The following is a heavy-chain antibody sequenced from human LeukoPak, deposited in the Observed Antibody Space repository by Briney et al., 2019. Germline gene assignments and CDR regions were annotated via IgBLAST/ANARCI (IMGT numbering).Heavy chain of an antibody. V-gene: IGHV3-66*01. J-gene: IGHJ5*02. CDR2: MYIDGGT. D-gene: IGHD1-14*01. CDR1: GFTVSNNY. Sequence: PGGSLRLSCAVSGFTVSNNYMSWIRQPPGKGLEWVSLMYIDGGTYYPDSVKGRFTVSRDNSKNTLYLQMNSLGAEDSAVYYCAGPGQAGSWGRGTLVTVSS. CDR3: AGPGQAGS.